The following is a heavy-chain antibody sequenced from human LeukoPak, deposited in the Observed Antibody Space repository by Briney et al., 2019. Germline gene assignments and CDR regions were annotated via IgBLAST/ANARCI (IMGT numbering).Heavy chain of an antibody. CDR1: GFTFSSYA. CDR2: ISGRGGST. CDR3: ARGGSIAAAGTFDY. J-gene: IGHJ4*02. V-gene: IGHV3-23*01. D-gene: IGHD6-13*01. Sequence: PGGSLRLSCAASGFTFSSYAMTWVRQAPGKGLEWVSGISGRGGSTYYADSVKGRFTISRDNSKNTLYLQMNSLRAEDTAVYYCARGGSIAAAGTFDYWGQGTLVTVSS.